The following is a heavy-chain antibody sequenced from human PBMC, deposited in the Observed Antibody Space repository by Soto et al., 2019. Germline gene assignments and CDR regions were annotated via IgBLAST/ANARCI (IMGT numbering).Heavy chain of an antibody. J-gene: IGHJ4*02. Sequence: SVKVSCKASGGTFSSYAISWVRQAPGQGLEWMGGIIPIFGTANYAQKFQGRVTITADESTSTAYMELSSLRSEDTAVYYCARDSGYSYGSPRGFDYWGQGTLVTVSS. CDR3: ARDSGYSYGSPRGFDY. CDR1: GGTFSSYA. D-gene: IGHD5-18*01. V-gene: IGHV1-69*13. CDR2: IIPIFGTA.